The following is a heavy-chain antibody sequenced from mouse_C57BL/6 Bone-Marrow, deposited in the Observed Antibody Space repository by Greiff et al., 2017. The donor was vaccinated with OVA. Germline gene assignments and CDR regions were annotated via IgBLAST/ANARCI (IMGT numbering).Heavy chain of an antibody. CDR1: GFTFSDYY. J-gene: IGHJ4*01. CDR2: INYDGSST. CDR3: ARGAYYSNYVGMDY. Sequence: EVKVVESEGGLVQPGSSMKLSCTASGFTFSDYYMAWVRQVPEKGLEWVANINYDGSSTYYLDSLKSRFIISRDNAKNILYLQMSSLKSEDTATYYCARGAYYSNYVGMDYWGQGTSVTVSS. D-gene: IGHD2-5*01. V-gene: IGHV5-16*01.